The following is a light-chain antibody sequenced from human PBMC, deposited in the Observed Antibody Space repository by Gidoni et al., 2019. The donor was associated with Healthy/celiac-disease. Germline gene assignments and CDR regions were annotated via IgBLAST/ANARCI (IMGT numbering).Light chain of an antibody. CDR3: CSYAGSFHKV. J-gene: IGLJ2*01. Sequence: QSALTQPRSVSGSPGPSVTISCTGTSSDVGGYNYVSWYQQHPGKAPKLMIYDVSKRPSGVPDRFSGSKSGNTASLTISGLQAEDEADYYCCSYAGSFHKVFGGGTKLTVL. V-gene: IGLV2-11*01. CDR1: SSDVGGYNY. CDR2: DVS.